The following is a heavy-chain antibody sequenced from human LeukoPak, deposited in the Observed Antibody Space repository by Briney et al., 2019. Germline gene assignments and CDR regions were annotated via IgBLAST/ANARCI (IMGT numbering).Heavy chain of an antibody. V-gene: IGHV3-23*01. Sequence: GGSLRLSCAASGFTFSSYAMSWVRQAPGKGLEWVSAISGSGGSTYYADSVKGRFTISRDNSKNTLDLQMNSLRAEDTALYYCAKDSQGGNFDYWGQGTLVTVSS. CDR1: GFTFSSYA. J-gene: IGHJ4*02. D-gene: IGHD3-16*01. CDR2: ISGSGGST. CDR3: AKDSQGGNFDY.